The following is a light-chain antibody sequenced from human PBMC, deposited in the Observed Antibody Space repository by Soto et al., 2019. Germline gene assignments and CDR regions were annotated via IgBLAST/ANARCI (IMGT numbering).Light chain of an antibody. CDR1: SNDVGGYNY. CDR2: DVS. J-gene: IGLJ1*01. CDR3: SSYTTSNTRQIV. Sequence: QSVLTQPASVSGSPGQSITISCTGTSNDVGGYNYVSWYQHHPGKAPKLLIYDVSNRPSGISNRFSGSKSDNTASLTISGLQPEGEADYYCSSYTTSNTRQIVFGTGTKVT. V-gene: IGLV2-14*03.